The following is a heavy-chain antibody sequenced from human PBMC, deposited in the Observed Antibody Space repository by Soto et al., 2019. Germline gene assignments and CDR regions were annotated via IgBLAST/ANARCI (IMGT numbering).Heavy chain of an antibody. CDR3: ARDAYYTAKPNYYYYGMDV. J-gene: IGHJ6*02. Sequence: ASVKFSCRASGYTFTSYGISWVRHAPGQGLEWMGWISAYNGNTNYAQKIKGRVTMTTDTSTSTAYMELRSLRSDDTAVYYCARDAYYTAKPNYYYYGMDVWGQGTTVTVS. V-gene: IGHV1-18*04. D-gene: IGHD3-3*01. CDR1: GYTFTSYG. CDR2: ISAYNGNT.